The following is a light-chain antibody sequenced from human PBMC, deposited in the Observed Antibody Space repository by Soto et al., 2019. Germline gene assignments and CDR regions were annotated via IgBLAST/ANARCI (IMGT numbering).Light chain of an antibody. J-gene: IGKJ3*01. Sequence: GDRVTITCRASQAIKNWLAWYQQKPEKAPKSLIYAVSGLQDGVPSRFSGNGSGTDFTLTISSLQPEDFATYYCQQYYTFPPTFGPGTKVDI. CDR3: QQYYTFPPT. CDR2: AVS. CDR1: QAIKNW. V-gene: IGKV1D-16*01.